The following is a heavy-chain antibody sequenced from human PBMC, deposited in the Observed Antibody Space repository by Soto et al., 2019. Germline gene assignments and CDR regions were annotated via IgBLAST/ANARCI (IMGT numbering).Heavy chain of an antibody. J-gene: IGHJ4*02. CDR3: ARWGIAAGDY. CDR2: IWYDGSNK. V-gene: IGHV3-33*01. D-gene: IGHD6-13*01. CDR1: GFTFSSYG. Sequence: QVQLVESGGGVVQPGRSLRLSCAASGFTFSSYGMHWVRQAPGKGLEWVAVIWYDGSNKYYADSVKGRFTISRDNSKNTLXXXXXXXRAEDTAVYYCARWGIAAGDYWGQGTLVTVSS.